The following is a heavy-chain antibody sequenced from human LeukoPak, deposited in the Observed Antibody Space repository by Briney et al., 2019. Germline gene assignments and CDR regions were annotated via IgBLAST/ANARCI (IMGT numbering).Heavy chain of an antibody. CDR3: ARGSGYPARTLDY. CDR1: GGTFSGYY. Sequence: SETLSLTCAVSGGTFSGYYWSWIRQPPGKGLEWIGEINHSRSTNYNPSLKSGVTISVDTSKNQFSLKLSSVTAADTAVYYCARGSGYPARTLDYWGQGTLVTVSS. V-gene: IGHV4-34*01. CDR2: INHSRST. D-gene: IGHD3-10*01. J-gene: IGHJ4*02.